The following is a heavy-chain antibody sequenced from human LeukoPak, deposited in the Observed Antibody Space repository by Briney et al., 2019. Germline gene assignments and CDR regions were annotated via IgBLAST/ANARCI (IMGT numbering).Heavy chain of an antibody. J-gene: IGHJ4*02. Sequence: GGSLRLSCAASGFTFSTYGMHCVRQAPGKGLEWVSSISSSSSYIYYADSVRGRVTISRDNAKNSLYLQMNSLSAEDTAVYYCARDYGRRAKYGSGSPFDYWGQGTPVTVSS. CDR3: ARDYGRRAKYGSGSPFDY. CDR2: ISSSSSYI. CDR1: GFTFSTYG. V-gene: IGHV3-21*01. D-gene: IGHD3-10*01.